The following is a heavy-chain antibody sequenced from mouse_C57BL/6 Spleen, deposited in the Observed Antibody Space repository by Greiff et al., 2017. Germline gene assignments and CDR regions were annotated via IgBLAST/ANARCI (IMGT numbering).Heavy chain of an antibody. CDR2: IDPETGGT. D-gene: IGHD1-1*01. J-gene: IGHJ2*01. CDR3: TRSGGRFPYFYG. Sequence: VQLQQSGAELVRPGASVTLSCKASGYTFTDYEMHWVKQTPVHGLEWIGAIDPETGGTAYNQKFKGKAILTADKTSSTAYMELRSLTSEDSAVYYCTRSGGRFPYFYGWGQGTTLTVSS. CDR1: GYTFTDYE. V-gene: IGHV1-15*01.